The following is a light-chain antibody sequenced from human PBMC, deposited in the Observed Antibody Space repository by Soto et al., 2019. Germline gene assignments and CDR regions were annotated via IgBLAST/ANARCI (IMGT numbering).Light chain of an antibody. CDR3: QQYSNSPRT. CDR1: QSVSSTY. CDR2: GAS. J-gene: IGKJ1*01. Sequence: EIVLTQSPGTLSLSPGERATLSCRVSQSVSSTYLAWYQQKPGQAPRLLIYGASSRATGIPDRFSGSGSGTDFTLTISRLETEDFAIYYCQQYSNSPRTFGQGTKVEI. V-gene: IGKV3-20*01.